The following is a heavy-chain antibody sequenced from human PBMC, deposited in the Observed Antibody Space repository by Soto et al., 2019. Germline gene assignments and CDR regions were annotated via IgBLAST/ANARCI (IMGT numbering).Heavy chain of an antibody. CDR3: ARQATVTTLDY. Sequence: SETLSLTCTVSGGSISSYYWSWIRQPPGKGLEWIGYIYHSGSTNYNPSLKSRVTISVDTSKNQFSLKLSSVTAADTAVYYCARQATVTTLDYWGQRTPVTVSS. CDR2: IYHSGST. D-gene: IGHD4-17*01. J-gene: IGHJ4*02. CDR1: GGSISSYY. V-gene: IGHV4-59*08.